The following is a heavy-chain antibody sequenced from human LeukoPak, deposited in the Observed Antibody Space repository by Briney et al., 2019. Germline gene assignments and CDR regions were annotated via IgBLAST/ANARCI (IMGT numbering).Heavy chain of an antibody. Sequence: SETLSLTCTVSGGSISSNSYYWGWIRQPPGKGLEWIGSIYFSGNTYYNPSLKTRVTISIDTSKNQFSLKLTSVTAADTAIFYCASGYFVHTFDFWGQGTLGTVSS. CDR3: ASGYFVHTFDF. D-gene: IGHD2-2*03. J-gene: IGHJ4*02. CDR2: IYFSGNT. CDR1: GGSISSNSYY. V-gene: IGHV4-39*01.